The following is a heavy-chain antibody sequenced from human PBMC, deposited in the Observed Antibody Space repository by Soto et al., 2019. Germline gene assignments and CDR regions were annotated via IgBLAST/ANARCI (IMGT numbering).Heavy chain of an antibody. CDR1: GYTFTSYG. V-gene: IGHV1-18*01. CDR2: ISAYNGNT. Sequence: QVQLVQSGAEVKKPGASVKVSCKASGYTFTSYGISWVRQAPGQGLEWMGWISAYNGNTNYAQKLQGRVTMTTDTSTSTGYMELRSLRSDDTAVYYCARDALYYYGSGSYPTLDYWGQGTLVTVSS. J-gene: IGHJ4*02. CDR3: ARDALYYYGSGSYPTLDY. D-gene: IGHD3-10*01.